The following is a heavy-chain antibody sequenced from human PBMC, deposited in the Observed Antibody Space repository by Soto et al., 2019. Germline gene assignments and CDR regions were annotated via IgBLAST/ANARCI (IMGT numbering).Heavy chain of an antibody. CDR3: ARIFGGDCSGDGCPSRYRQFEQ. V-gene: IGHV3-7*05. J-gene: IGHJ4*02. CDR1: GFTFSMRW. Sequence: EVQLVESGGGLVQPGGSLRLSCAASGFTFSMRWMTWVRQAPGKGLEWVAHIKQDGSEKDYVDSVKGRFTISRDNAKNSLYLQMNSLRVEDTALYYCARIFGGDCSGDGCPSRYRQFEQWGQGTLVTVSS. D-gene: IGHD2-21*02. CDR2: IKQDGSEK.